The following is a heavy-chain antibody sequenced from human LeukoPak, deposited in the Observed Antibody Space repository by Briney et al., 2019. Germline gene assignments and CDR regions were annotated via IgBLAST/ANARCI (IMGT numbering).Heavy chain of an antibody. D-gene: IGHD6-13*01. V-gene: IGHV3-23*01. J-gene: IGHJ6*03. Sequence: GGSLRLSCAASGFTFSSYAMSWVRQAPGKGLEWVSAISGSGGSTYYADSVKGRFTISRDNSKNTLYLQMNSLRAEDTAVYYCAKDRVAAADYYYYYYMDVWGKGTTVTVSS. CDR3: AKDRVAAADYYYYYYMDV. CDR1: GFTFSSYA. CDR2: ISGSGGST.